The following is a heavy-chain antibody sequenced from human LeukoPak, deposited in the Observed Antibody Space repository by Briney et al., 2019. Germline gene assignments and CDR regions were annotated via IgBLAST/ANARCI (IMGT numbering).Heavy chain of an antibody. D-gene: IGHD3-10*01. CDR1: GYTFTGYY. V-gene: IGHV1-2*02. CDR3: ARIMVRGVIMPFGY. Sequence: ASVKVSCKASGYTFTGYYMHWVRRAPGQGLEWMGWINPNSGGTNYAQKFQGRVTMTRDTSISTAYMELSRLRSDDTAVYYCARIMVRGVIMPFGYWGQGTLVTVSS. CDR2: INPNSGGT. J-gene: IGHJ4*02.